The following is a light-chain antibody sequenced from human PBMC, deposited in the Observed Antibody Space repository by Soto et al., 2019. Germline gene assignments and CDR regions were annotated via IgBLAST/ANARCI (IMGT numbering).Light chain of an antibody. CDR2: QAS. V-gene: IGKV1-5*03. CDR3: QQYNTSPT. J-gene: IGKJ4*01. CDR1: HTIYSW. Sequence: DVQMTQSPSTLSASVGDRVTITCRASHTIYSWLAWYQQKPGKAPTLLIYQASSSESGVPSRFSGSGSGTEFTLTISSLLPDDFATYYCQQYNTSPTFGGGTKVEIK.